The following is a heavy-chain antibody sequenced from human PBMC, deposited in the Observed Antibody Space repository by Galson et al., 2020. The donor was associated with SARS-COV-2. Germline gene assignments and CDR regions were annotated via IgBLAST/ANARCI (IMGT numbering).Heavy chain of an antibody. CDR1: GFTFSSYA. V-gene: IGHV3-23*01. D-gene: IGHD3-10*01. J-gene: IGHJ4*02. Sequence: GGSLRLSRAASGFTFSSYAMSWVRQAPGKGLEWVSAISGSGGSTYYADSVKVRFTISRDNSKNTLYLQMNSLRAEDTAVYYCAKDSGPPSLRWVGWLFMEYDYWGQGTLVTVSS. CDR2: ISGSGGST. CDR3: AKDSGPPSLRWVGWLFMEYDY.